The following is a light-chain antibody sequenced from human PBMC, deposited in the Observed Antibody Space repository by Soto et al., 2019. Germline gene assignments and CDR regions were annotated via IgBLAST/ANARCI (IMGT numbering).Light chain of an antibody. J-gene: IGLJ3*02. Sequence: QSVLTQPPSVSGAPGQRVTISALGSSSNIGEGYDVPWYQQLPGTAPKLLIYGNSNRPSGVPDRFSGSKSGTSASLAITGLQAEDEADYYCQSYDSSLSGWVFGGGTKLTVL. V-gene: IGLV1-40*01. CDR3: QSYDSSLSGWV. CDR1: SSNIGEGYD. CDR2: GNS.